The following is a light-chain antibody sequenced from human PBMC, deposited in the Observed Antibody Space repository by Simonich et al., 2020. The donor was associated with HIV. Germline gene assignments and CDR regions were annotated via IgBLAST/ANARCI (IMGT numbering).Light chain of an antibody. CDR3: STYTASSTWV. CDR1: SSDVGGYNF. CDR2: DVS. V-gene: IGLV2-14*03. Sequence: QSALTQPASVSGSPGQSITISCTGTSSDVGGYNFVSWYQHHPGKAPKLMIHDVSPRPSGGSTRFSGSKSGNTASLTISGLQAEDEADYYCSTYTASSTWVFGGGTKLTVL. J-gene: IGLJ3*02.